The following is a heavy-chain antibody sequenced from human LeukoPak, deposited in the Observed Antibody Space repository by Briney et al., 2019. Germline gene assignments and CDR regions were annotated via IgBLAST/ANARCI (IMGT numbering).Heavy chain of an antibody. V-gene: IGHV4-39*01. CDR1: GGSISSSSYY. CDR2: VYYAGNT. Sequence: SETLSLTCAVSGGSISSSSYYWGWIRQPPEKGLEWIGSVYYAGNTFYNSSLKSRVTISVDTSKNQFSLKLTSVTAADTAMYYCARLVGSSWYHEVLFGRDYWGQGTLVTVSS. D-gene: IGHD6-13*01. CDR3: ARLVGSSWYHEVLFGRDY. J-gene: IGHJ4*02.